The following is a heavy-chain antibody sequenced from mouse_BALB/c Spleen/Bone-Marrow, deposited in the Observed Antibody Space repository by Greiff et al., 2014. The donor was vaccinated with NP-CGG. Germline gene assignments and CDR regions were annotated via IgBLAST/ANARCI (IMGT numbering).Heavy chain of an antibody. D-gene: IGHD1-2*01. CDR2: IRSKSNNYAT. J-gene: IGHJ4*01. CDR1: GFTFNTNA. CDR3: HYYGYDYAMDY. Sequence: EVHLVESGGGLVQPKGSLKLSCAASGFTFNTNAMNWVRQAPGKGLEWVARIRSKSNNYATYYADSVKDRFTISRDDSQSMLYLQMNNLKTEDTAMYYCHYYGYDYAMDYWGQGTSVTVSS. V-gene: IGHV10S3*01.